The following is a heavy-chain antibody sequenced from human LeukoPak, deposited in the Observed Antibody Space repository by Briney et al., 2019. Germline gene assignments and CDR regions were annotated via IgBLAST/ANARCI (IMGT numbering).Heavy chain of an antibody. J-gene: IGHJ6*03. V-gene: IGHV4-39*07. CDR2: IYYSGNT. CDR3: ARVFDSGSQAYFYYMDV. CDR1: GGSISSTRYY. D-gene: IGHD3-10*01. Sequence: SETLSLTCTVSGGSISSTRYYWGWIRQPPGKGLEWIGDIYYSGNTYYNPSLKSRVTISIDTSKDQFSLKLSSVTAADTAVYYCARVFDSGSQAYFYYMDVWGKGTTVTISS.